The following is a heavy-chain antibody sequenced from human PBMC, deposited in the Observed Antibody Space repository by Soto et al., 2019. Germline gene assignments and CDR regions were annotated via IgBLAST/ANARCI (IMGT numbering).Heavy chain of an antibody. Sequence: QLQLQESGPGLVKPSETLSLTCTLSGGSISSGSYYWGWIRQPPGEGLEWIGSIVYSGNTYYNPSLKSRVTMSVDTSKNQFSLKLSSVTAADTAVYYCARPQTGYSSGSQFDPWGQGTLVTVSS. CDR3: ARPQTGYSSGSQFDP. J-gene: IGHJ5*02. CDR1: GGSISSGSYY. CDR2: IVYSGNT. D-gene: IGHD6-19*01. V-gene: IGHV4-39*01.